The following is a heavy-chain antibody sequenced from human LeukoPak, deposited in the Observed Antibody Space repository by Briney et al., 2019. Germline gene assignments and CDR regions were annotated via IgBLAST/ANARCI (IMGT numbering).Heavy chain of an antibody. CDR1: GFTVSSNY. CDR2: IYSGGST. CDR3: ARSRYGTTWSSSWEFDY. V-gene: IGHV3-66*01. Sequence: GGSLRLSCALSGFTVSSNYMNWVRQAPGKGLEWVSVIYSGGSTYYADSVKGRFTISRDNSKNTLYLQMNSLRAEDTAVYYCARSRYGTTWSSSWEFDYWGQGTLVTVSS. J-gene: IGHJ4*02. D-gene: IGHD6-13*01.